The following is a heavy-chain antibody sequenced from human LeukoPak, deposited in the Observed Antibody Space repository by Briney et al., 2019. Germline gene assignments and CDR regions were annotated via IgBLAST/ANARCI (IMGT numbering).Heavy chain of an antibody. Sequence: EAGGSLRLSCAASGFTVSNNYMSWVRHAPGRGLEWVSVLYSGGSTYYADSVKGRFTISRDNSKNTLYLQMSSLRAEDTAVYYCARYCSSTSCSTPFDYWGQGALVTVSS. CDR3: ARYCSSTSCSTPFDY. CDR1: GFTVSNNY. J-gene: IGHJ4*02. V-gene: IGHV3-53*01. CDR2: LYSGGST. D-gene: IGHD2-2*02.